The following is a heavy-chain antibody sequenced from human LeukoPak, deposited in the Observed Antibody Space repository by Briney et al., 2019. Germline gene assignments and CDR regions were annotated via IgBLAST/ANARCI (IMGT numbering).Heavy chain of an antibody. CDR3: MRGATDTTRWFDP. CDR2: ITRASESI. D-gene: IGHD1-7*01. V-gene: IGHV3-21*01. J-gene: IGHJ5*02. CDR1: GFTFNAYS. Sequence: GGSLRLSCAASGFTFNAYSMGWVRQAPGKGLEWVSIITRASESIFYADSVKGRFTISRDNAKNSLYLQMNGLRAEDTAAYYCMRGATDTTRWFDPWGQGTLVTVSS.